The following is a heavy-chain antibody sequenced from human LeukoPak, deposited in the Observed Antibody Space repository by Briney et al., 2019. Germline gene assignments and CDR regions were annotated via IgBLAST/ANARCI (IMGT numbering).Heavy chain of an antibody. CDR3: ARDLYSSGWTDAFDI. Sequence: ASVKVSCKASGYTFTGCYMHWVRQAPGQGLEWMGWINPNSGDTNYSQKFQGRVSMTRDTSINTAYMERSRLTSDDTAVYYCARDLYSSGWTDAFDIWGQGTMVTVSS. D-gene: IGHD6-19*01. CDR2: INPNSGDT. CDR1: GYTFTGCY. J-gene: IGHJ3*02. V-gene: IGHV1-2*02.